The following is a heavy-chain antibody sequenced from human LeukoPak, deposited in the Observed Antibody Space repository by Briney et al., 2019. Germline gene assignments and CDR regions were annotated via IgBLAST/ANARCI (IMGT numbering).Heavy chain of an antibody. CDR1: GGSISSSSYY. CDR3: ARHQGTSGWYFNWFDP. Sequence: SETLSLTCTVSGGSISSSSYYWGWIRQPPGKGLEWIGSIYYSGSTYYNPSLKSRVTISVDTSKNQFSLKLSSVTAADTAVYYCARHQGTSGWYFNWFDPWGQGTLVTVSS. J-gene: IGHJ5*02. V-gene: IGHV4-39*01. D-gene: IGHD6-19*01. CDR2: IYYSGST.